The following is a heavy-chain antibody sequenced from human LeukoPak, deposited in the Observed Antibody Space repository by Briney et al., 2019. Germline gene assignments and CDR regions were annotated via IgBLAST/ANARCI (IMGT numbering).Heavy chain of an antibody. CDR3: ARVPARDGSSSPYFDY. D-gene: IGHD6-6*01. CDR2: ISSSSSYI. J-gene: IGHJ4*02. V-gene: IGHV3-21*01. CDR1: GFTFSSYA. Sequence: GGSLRLSCAASGFTFSSYAMSWVRQAPGKGLEWVSSISSSSSYIYYADSVKGRFTISRDNAKNSLYLQMNSLRAEDTAVYYCARVPARDGSSSPYFDYWGQGTLVTVSS.